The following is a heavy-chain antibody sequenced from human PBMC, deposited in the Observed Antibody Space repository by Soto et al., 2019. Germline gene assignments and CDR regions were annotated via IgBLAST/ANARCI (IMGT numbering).Heavy chain of an antibody. J-gene: IGHJ4*02. CDR3: STRLRNRGY. CDR2: ISSSSISI. Sequence: EVQLVESGGGLAQPGGSLRLSCAASGFTFSTYEMNWVRQAPGKGLEWVSSISSSSISIHYADSMKGRVTISRDNDKNSLYLQMNSLRAEDTAVYYCSTRLRNRGYWGQGTLVTVSS. CDR1: GFTFSTYE. D-gene: IGHD3-16*01. V-gene: IGHV3-48*03.